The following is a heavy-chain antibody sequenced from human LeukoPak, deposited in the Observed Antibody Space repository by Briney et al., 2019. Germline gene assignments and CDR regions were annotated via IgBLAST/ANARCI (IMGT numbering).Heavy chain of an antibody. CDR3: VRLLDLDF. D-gene: IGHD3-3*01. CDR1: GFTFTNYS. V-gene: IGHV3-21*06. CDR2: ISSSSTYK. J-gene: IGHJ4*02. Sequence: GGSLRLSCAASGFTFTNYSMNWVRQTPGKGLEWVSSISSSSTYKYYADSVKGRFTISRDNAKNTLYLQMNSLRAEDTAVYYCVRLLDLDFWGQGTLVTVSS.